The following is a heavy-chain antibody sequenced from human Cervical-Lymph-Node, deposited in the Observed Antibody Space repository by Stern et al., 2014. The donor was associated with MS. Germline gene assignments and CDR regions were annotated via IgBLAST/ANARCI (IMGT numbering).Heavy chain of an antibody. D-gene: IGHD3-22*01. V-gene: IGHV2-70*01. J-gene: IGHJ3*02. CDR3: ARIRRDYYDSSGYYPSDAFDI. CDR2: IDWDAAK. Sequence: QITLKESGPALVKPTQTLTLTCTFSGFSLSTSGMCVIWIRQPPGKALEWLALIDWDAAKYYSTSLKNRLNVSKDTSKNQVVLTMTNMDPVDTATYYCARIRRDYYDSSGYYPSDAFDIWGQGTMVTVSS. CDR1: GFSLSTSGMC.